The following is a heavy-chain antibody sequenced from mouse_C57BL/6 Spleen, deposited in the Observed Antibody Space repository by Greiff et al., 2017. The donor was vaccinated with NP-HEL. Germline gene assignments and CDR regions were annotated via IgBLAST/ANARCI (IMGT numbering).Heavy chain of an antibody. CDR3: ARSGTTVVDAMDY. CDR1: GYTFTSYW. Sequence: QVQLQQPGAELVKPGASVKMSCKASGYTFTSYWITWVKQRPGQGLEWIGDIYPGSGSTNYNEKFKSKATLTVDTSSSTAYMQLSSLTSEDSAVYYCARSGTTVVDAMDYWGQGTSVTVSS. J-gene: IGHJ4*01. D-gene: IGHD1-1*01. CDR2: IYPGSGST. V-gene: IGHV1-55*01.